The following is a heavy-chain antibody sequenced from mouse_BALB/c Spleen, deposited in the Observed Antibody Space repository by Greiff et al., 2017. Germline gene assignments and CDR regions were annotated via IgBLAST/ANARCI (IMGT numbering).Heavy chain of an antibody. Sequence: EVKLQESGAELVKPGASVKLSCTASGFNIKDTYMHWVKQRPEQGLEWIGRIDPANGNTKYDPKFQGKATITADTSSNTAYLQLSSLTSEDTAVYYCARSYGNYDAMDYWGQGTSVTVSS. J-gene: IGHJ4*01. V-gene: IGHV14-3*02. CDR3: ARSYGNYDAMDY. CDR2: IDPANGNT. D-gene: IGHD2-10*02. CDR1: GFNIKDTY.